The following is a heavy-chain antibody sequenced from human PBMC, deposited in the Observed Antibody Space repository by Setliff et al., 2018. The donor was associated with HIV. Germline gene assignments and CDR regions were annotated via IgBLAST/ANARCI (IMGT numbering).Heavy chain of an antibody. CDR2: INYSGST. V-gene: IGHV4-39*07. CDR1: GGSISNSRYY. CDR3: ARGLDSWSSHVFDM. J-gene: IGHJ3*02. Sequence: SETLSLTCTVSGGSISNSRYYWSWLRQPPGKGLEWIGEINYSGSTNYNPSLKSRVTISIDTSKNQFSLKLSSVTAADTAVYYCARGLDSWSSHVFDMWGQGTMVTVSS. D-gene: IGHD6-6*01.